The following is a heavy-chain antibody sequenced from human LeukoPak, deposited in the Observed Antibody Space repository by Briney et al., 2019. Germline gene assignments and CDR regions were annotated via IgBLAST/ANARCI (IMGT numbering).Heavy chain of an antibody. Sequence: SETLSLTCSVSGGSISSYYWSWIRQPPGKGLEWIGYIYYSGSTNYNPSLKSRVTISVDTSKNQFSLKLTSVTAADTAVYYCARQRTTFGGVISIFDYWGQGTLVTVSS. V-gene: IGHV4-59*08. CDR2: IYYSGST. J-gene: IGHJ4*02. D-gene: IGHD3-16*02. CDR1: GGSISSYY. CDR3: ARQRTTFGGVISIFDY.